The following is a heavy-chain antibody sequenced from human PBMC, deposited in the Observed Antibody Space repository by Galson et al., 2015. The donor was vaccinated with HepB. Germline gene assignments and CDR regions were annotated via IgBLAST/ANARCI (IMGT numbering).Heavy chain of an antibody. V-gene: IGHV3-66*01. J-gene: IGHJ2*01. CDR1: GFTVSSNY. CDR2: IYSGGST. Sequence: SLRLSCAASGFTVSSNYMSRVRLAPGKGLEWVSVIYSGGSTYYADSVKGRFTISGDNSKNTLYLQMNSLRAEDTAVYYCARDVRHDYGDYWDWYFDLWGRGTLVTVSS. D-gene: IGHD4-17*01. CDR3: ARDVRHDYGDYWDWYFDL.